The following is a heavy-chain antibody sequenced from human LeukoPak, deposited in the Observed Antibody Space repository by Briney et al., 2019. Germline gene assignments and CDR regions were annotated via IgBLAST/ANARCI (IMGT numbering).Heavy chain of an antibody. D-gene: IGHD6-19*01. CDR2: IIQDGSDK. Sequence: GGSLRLSCEVSGFSLSGYWMSWVRQTPGKRLEWVANIIQDGSDKYYVDSVNGRFTISRDNAKNSLYLQMNSLKAEDTAVYYCARGVAGDYIMSKYYFFYMDVWGKGTTVTVSS. J-gene: IGHJ6*03. CDR1: GFSLSGYW. V-gene: IGHV3-7*01. CDR3: ARGVAGDYIMSKYYFFYMDV.